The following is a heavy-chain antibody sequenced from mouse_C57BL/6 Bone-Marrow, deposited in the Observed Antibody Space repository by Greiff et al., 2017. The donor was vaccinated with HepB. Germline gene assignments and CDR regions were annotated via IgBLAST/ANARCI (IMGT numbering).Heavy chain of an antibody. J-gene: IGHJ2*01. V-gene: IGHV5-4*01. CDR2: ISDGGSYT. D-gene: IGHD2-3*01. Sequence: EVQLVESGGGLVKPGGSLKLSCAASGYTFSSYAMSWVRQTPEKRLEWVATISDGGSYTYYPDNVKGRFTISRDNAKNNLYLQMSHLKSEDTAMYYGAREGMGYFDYWGQGTTLTVSS. CDR1: GYTFSSYA. CDR3: AREGMGYFDY.